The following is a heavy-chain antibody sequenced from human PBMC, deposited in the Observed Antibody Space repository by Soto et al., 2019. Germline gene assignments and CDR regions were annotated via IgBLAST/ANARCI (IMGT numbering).Heavy chain of an antibody. Sequence: PSETLSLTCAVSGGSISSGGYSWSWIRQPPGKGLEWIGNIYHSGSTYYNPSLKSRVTISVDRSKNQFSLKLNSVTAADTAVYYGARGTYYYDSSGNYGDGGFDYWGQGTLVTVSS. V-gene: IGHV4-30-2*01. D-gene: IGHD3-22*01. J-gene: IGHJ4*02. CDR2: IYHSGST. CDR1: GGSISSGGYS. CDR3: ARGTYYYDSSGNYGDGGFDY.